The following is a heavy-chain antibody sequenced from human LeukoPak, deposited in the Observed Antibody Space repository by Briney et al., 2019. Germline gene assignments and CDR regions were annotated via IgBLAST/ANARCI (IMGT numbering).Heavy chain of an antibody. CDR2: VYYSGST. V-gene: IGHV4-39*07. D-gene: IGHD3-22*01. CDR1: GASISSSSYY. CDR3: ARSRGVYYDSSGYYLAY. J-gene: IGHJ4*02. Sequence: SETLSLTCTVSGASISSSSYYWGWIRQPPGKGLEWIGSVYYSGSTNYNPSLKSRVTISVDTSKNQFSLKLSSVTAADTAVYFCARSRGVYYDSSGYYLAYWGQGILVTVSS.